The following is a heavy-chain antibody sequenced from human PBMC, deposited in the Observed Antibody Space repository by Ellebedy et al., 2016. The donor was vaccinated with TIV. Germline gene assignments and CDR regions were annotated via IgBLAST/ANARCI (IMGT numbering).Heavy chain of an antibody. CDR2: MYYTGST. CDR3: ARMSPFYHGSGTMDV. D-gene: IGHD3-10*01. V-gene: IGHV4-59*01. Sequence: MPSKTLSLTCKVSGGSITNYYWSWIRQPPGKGLEWIGYMYYTGSTNYNPSLKSRTTISVDTSQNRFALKLSSVIAADSAVYFCARMSPFYHGSGTMDVWGQGTTVTVSS. CDR1: GGSITNYY. J-gene: IGHJ6*02.